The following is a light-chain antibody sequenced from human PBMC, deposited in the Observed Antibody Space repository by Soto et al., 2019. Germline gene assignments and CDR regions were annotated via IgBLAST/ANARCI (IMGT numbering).Light chain of an antibody. CDR3: QQLNSYPWT. CDR1: QSISNW. Sequence: DIQMTQSPSTLSASVGDRVTITCRASQSISNWLAWYRQKPGKAPKLLIYAASTLQSGVPSRFSGSGSGTDFTLTISSLQPEDFATYYCQQLNSYPWTFGQGTKVDIK. CDR2: AAS. V-gene: IGKV1-5*01. J-gene: IGKJ1*01.